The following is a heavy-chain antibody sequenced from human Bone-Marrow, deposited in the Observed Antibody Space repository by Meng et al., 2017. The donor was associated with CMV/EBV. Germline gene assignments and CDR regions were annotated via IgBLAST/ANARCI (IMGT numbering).Heavy chain of an antibody. CDR3: AKEATPGYYYYGMDV. CDR2: IRYDGSNK. V-gene: IGHV3-30*02. CDR1: GFTFSSYE. Sequence: GGSLRLSCAASGFTFSSYEMNWVRQAPGKGLEWVAFIRYDGSNKYYADSVKGRFTISRDNSKNTLYLQMNSLRAEDTAVYYCAKEATPGYYYYGMDVWGQGTTVTVSS. D-gene: IGHD7-27*01. J-gene: IGHJ6*02.